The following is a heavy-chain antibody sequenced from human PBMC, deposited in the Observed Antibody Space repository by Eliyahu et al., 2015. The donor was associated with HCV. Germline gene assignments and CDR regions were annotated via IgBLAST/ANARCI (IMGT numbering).Heavy chain of an antibody. J-gene: IGHJ4*02. Sequence: QVQLQESGPGLVKPSGTLSLTCAVSGGPISSSTYWSWVRQPPGKGLEWIGEIYHSGTTNYNPSLKSRVTISVDTSKNQFSLILNSVTAADTAIYYCARDPSNYYGSGTYYDYWGQGILVTVSS. CDR3: ARDPSNYYGSGTYYDY. D-gene: IGHD3-10*01. V-gene: IGHV4-4*02. CDR1: GGPISSSTY. CDR2: IYHSGTT.